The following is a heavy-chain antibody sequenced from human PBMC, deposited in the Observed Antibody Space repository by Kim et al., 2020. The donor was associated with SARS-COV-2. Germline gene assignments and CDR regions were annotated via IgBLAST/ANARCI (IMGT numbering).Heavy chain of an antibody. J-gene: IGHJ5*02. CDR3: ARVVGDKTQRSEDWFDP. V-gene: IGHV4-61*03. CDR1: GDSVSNADYF. CDR2: IQYSGST. Sequence: SETLSLTCTVSGDSVSNADYFWSWIRQPPGRGLEWIGDIQYSGSTKYNSSLGSRVTISLDTSKNVFSLILNSVTAADTALYHCARVVGDKTQRSEDWFDPWGQGTLVTVSA. D-gene: IGHD2-21*01.